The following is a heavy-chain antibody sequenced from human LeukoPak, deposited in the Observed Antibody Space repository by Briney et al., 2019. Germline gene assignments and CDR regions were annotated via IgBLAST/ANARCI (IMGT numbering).Heavy chain of an antibody. CDR2: INPNSGGT. J-gene: IGHJ5*02. Sequence: ASVKVSCKASGYTFTGYYIHWVRQAPGQGLEWMGWINPNSGGTNYAQEFQGRVTMTRDTSITTAYMELSRLISDDTAVYYCARGLTDEHQLILHWFDPWGQGTLVTVSS. D-gene: IGHD2-2*01. V-gene: IGHV1-2*02. CDR1: GYTFTGYY. CDR3: ARGLTDEHQLILHWFDP.